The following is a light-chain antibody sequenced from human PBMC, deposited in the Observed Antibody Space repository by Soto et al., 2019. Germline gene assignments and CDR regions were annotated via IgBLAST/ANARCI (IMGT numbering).Light chain of an antibody. Sequence: DIQMTQSPSTLSASVGDRVTITCRASQRISSWLAWYQQKPGKAPKLLIYDASSLESGVPSRFSGSGSGTEFTLTISSLQPDDFAAYYGQQYNSYSTFGQGTKLEIK. V-gene: IGKV1-5*01. CDR3: QQYNSYST. J-gene: IGKJ2*01. CDR1: QRISSW. CDR2: DAS.